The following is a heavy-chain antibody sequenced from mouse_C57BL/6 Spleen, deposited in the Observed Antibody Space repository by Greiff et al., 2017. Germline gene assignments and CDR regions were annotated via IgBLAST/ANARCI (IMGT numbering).Heavy chain of an antibody. CDR3: ARGYDEYYYAMDY. CDR1: GYAFTNYL. J-gene: IGHJ4*01. Sequence: QVQLKESGAELVRPGTSVKVSCKASGYAFTNYLIEWVKQRPGQGLEWIGVINPGSGGTNYNEKFKGKATLTADKSSSTAYMQLSSLTSEDSAVYFCARGYDEYYYAMDYWGQGTSVTVSS. CDR2: INPGSGGT. D-gene: IGHD2-2*01. V-gene: IGHV1-54*01.